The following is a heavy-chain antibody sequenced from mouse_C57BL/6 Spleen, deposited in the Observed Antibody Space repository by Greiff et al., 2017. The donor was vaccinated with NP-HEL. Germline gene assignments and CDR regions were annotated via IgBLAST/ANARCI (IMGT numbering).Heavy chain of an antibody. CDR2: IYPGDGDT. CDR3: NYYGSSYDYFDY. D-gene: IGHD1-1*01. Sequence: VQLQQSGPELVKPGASVKISCKASGYAFSSSWMNWVKQRPGKGLEWIGRIYPGDGDTNYNGKFTGKATLTADKSSSTADMQLSSLTSEDSAVYFCNYYGSSYDYFDYWGQGTTLTVSS. V-gene: IGHV1-82*01. J-gene: IGHJ2*01. CDR1: GYAFSSSW.